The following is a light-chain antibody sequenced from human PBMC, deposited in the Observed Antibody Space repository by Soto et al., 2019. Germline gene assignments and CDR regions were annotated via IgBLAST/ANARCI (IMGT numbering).Light chain of an antibody. CDR2: GAS. V-gene: IGKV3-20*01. CDR1: QSVSSTS. J-gene: IGKJ1*01. CDR3: QQYGSLPRA. Sequence: EIVLTQSPGTLSLSPGERATLSCRASQSVSSTSLAWSQHKLGQAPRLLIYGASSKASGIRGRFSGTGSGTDVTRTVSRLESEDFAYYYCQQYGSLPRAFSEGTKVEVK.